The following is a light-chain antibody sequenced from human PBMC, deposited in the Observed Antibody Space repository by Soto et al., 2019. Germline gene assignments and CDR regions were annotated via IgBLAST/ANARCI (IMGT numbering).Light chain of an antibody. CDR2: LNSDGSH. CDR1: SGHSSYA. Sequence: QLVLTQSPSASASLGASVKLTCTLSSGHSSYAIAWHQQQPEKGPRYLMKLNSDGSHSKGDGIPDRFSGSSSGAERYLTISSLQSEDEADYYCQTWGTGPSFYVFGTGTKLTVL. V-gene: IGLV4-69*01. CDR3: QTWGTGPSFYV. J-gene: IGLJ1*01.